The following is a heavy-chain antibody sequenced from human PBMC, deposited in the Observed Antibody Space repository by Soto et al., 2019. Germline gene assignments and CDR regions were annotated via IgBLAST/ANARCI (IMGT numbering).Heavy chain of an antibody. CDR2: ISYDGSNK. J-gene: IGHJ6*02. D-gene: IGHD3-16*01. CDR1: GFTFSSYA. V-gene: IGHV3-30-3*01. Sequence: QVQLVESGGGVVQPGRSLRLSCAASGFTFSSYAMHWVRQAPGKGLEWVAVISYDGSNKYYADSVKGRFTISRDNSKNTLYLQMNRLRAEDTAVYYCARGFPGTSLRRDYYGMDVWGQGTTVTVSS. CDR3: ARGFPGTSLRRDYYGMDV.